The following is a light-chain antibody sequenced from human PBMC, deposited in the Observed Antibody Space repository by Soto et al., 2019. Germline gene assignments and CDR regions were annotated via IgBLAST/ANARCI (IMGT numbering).Light chain of an antibody. CDR3: QQSYRSPYT. Sequence: IQLTQSPSSLSESVGDRVTVTCRASQSINIYLNWYQQKPGKAPTLLIYGASSLQSGVPSRFSGGGSRTDFTLTISSMQTEDFATSYCQQSYRSPYTFGQGTKMEI. J-gene: IGKJ2*01. V-gene: IGKV1-39*01. CDR1: QSINIY. CDR2: GAS.